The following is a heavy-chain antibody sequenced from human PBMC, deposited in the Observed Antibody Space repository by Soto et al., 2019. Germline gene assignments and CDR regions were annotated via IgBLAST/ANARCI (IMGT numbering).Heavy chain of an antibody. J-gene: IGHJ4*02. CDR2: IWSAGSNK. CDR3: ARALPHPVYSSSWYQYYFDY. V-gene: IGHV3-33*01. CDR1: GFTFSSYG. Sequence: QVQLVESGGGVVQPGRSLRLSCAASGFTFSSYGMHWLRQAPGKGLEWVAVIWSAGSNKDYADSVKGRFTIARDTSKSTLYLPMNSLRAEDTAVYYCARALPHPVYSSSWYQYYFDYWGQGTLVAVSS. D-gene: IGHD6-13*01.